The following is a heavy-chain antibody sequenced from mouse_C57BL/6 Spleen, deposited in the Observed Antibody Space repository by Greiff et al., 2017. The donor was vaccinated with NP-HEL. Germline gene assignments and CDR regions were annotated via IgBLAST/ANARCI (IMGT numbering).Heavy chain of an antibody. J-gene: IGHJ1*03. V-gene: IGHV5-6*02. D-gene: IGHD1-1*01. CDR1: GFTFSSYG. CDR3: ARRGTSTVVTYV. Sequence: EVKLVESGGDLVKPGGSLTLSCAASGFTFSSYGMSWVRQTPDKRLEWVATISSGGSSTYYPDSVKGRFTISRDNAKNTLYLQMSSLKSEDTAMYYCARRGTSTVVTYVWGTGTTVTVSS. CDR2: ISSGGSST.